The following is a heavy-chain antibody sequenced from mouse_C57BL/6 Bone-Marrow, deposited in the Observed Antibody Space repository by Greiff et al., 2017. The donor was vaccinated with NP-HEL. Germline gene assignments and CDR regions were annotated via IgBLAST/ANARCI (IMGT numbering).Heavy chain of an antibody. CDR3: VRPHTMFRGAWFAY. D-gene: IGHD2-2*01. J-gene: IGHJ3*01. CDR2: IRSKSNNYAT. V-gene: IGHV10-1*01. Sequence: EVNVVESGGGLVQPKGSLKLSCAASGFSFNTYAMNWVRQAPGKGLEWVARIRSKSNNYATYYADSVKDRFTISRDDSESMLYLQMNNLKTEDTAMYYCVRPHTMFRGAWFAYWGQGTLVTVSA. CDR1: GFSFNTYA.